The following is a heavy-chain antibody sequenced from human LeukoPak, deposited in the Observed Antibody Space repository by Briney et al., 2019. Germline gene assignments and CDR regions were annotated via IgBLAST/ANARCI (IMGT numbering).Heavy chain of an antibody. Sequence: EGSLRLSCAVSGFTFSAYSTNWVRQAPGKGLEWLSSISDDSSHIYYADSVKGRFAISRDNSKNSVYLQMNSLRAEDTAVYYCARNNYYDSSGYDYWGQGTLVTVSS. J-gene: IGHJ4*02. CDR3: ARNNYYDSSGYDY. D-gene: IGHD3-22*01. V-gene: IGHV3-21*01. CDR2: ISDDSSHI. CDR1: GFTFSAYS.